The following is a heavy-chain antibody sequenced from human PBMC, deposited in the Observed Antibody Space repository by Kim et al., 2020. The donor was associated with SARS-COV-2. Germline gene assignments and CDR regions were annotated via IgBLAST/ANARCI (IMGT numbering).Heavy chain of an antibody. CDR1: GFTFSRYW. J-gene: IGHJ4*02. Sequence: GGSLRLSCAASGFTFSRYWMTWVRQAPGEGLEWVANIYKDGSAKSDVDSVKGRFTVSRDNAKNSLYLQMNSLRAEDTAVYYCARAGSGLQYFDYWGQGTLVTVSS. V-gene: IGHV3-7*03. D-gene: IGHD6-19*01. CDR3: ARAGSGLQYFDY. CDR2: IYKDGSAK.